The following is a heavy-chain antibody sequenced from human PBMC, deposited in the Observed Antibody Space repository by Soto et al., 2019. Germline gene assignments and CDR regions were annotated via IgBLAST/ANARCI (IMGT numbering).Heavy chain of an antibody. CDR2: INPKSGGT. J-gene: IGHJ3*02. D-gene: IGHD3-9*01. CDR3: AREGTGYSAFDI. V-gene: IGHV1-2*02. CDR1: GYTFSGYY. Sequence: ASVKVSCKASGYTFSGYYIHWVRQAPGQGLEWMGWINPKSGGTKYTQKFQGRVTMTRDTSINTAYMDLSRVTSDGTAVYYCAREGTGYSAFDIWGQGTMVTVSS.